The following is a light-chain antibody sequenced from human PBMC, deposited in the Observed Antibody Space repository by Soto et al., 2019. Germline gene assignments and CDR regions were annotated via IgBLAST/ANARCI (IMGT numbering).Light chain of an antibody. J-gene: IGKJ3*01. Sequence: GFTKSPGTVSLCIGKGGTRSCMASQSVSSNLAWYQQKPGQAPRLIIHGASRRATDIPDRFSGRGSGEDFTLTIHTLEPEAFAAYYCQQYGSSPFTFGPGTKVDIK. V-gene: IGKV3-20*01. CDR1: QSVSSN. CDR2: GAS. CDR3: QQYGSSPFT.